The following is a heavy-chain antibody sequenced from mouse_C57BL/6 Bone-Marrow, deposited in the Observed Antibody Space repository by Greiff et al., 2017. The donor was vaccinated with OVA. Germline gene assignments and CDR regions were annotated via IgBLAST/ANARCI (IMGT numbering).Heavy chain of an antibody. D-gene: IGHD2-3*01. V-gene: IGHV12-3*01. CDR2: ITHSGET. CDR3: AGDLDGYYYFDY. J-gene: IGHJ2*01. CDR1: GFPITSGYY. Sequence: QVHVKQSGPGLVKPSQSLFLTCSITGFPITSGYYWIWIRQSPGKPLEWMGYITHSGETFYNPSLQSPISITRETSKNQFFLQLNSVTTEDTAMYYCAGDLDGYYYFDYWGQGTTLTVSS.